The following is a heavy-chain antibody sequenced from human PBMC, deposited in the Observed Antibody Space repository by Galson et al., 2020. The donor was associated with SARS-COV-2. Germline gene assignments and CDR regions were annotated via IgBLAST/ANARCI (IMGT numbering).Heavy chain of an antibody. J-gene: IGHJ4*02. D-gene: IGHD3-10*01. V-gene: IGHV4-34*01. Sequence: SETLSLTCAVYGGSFSGYYWSWIRQLPGKGLEWIGEINHSGSTNYNPSLKSRVTISVDTSKNQFSLKVTSVTAADTAVYYCARGPVGYYYGSGTRTPYFDYWGQGILVTVSS. CDR3: ARGPVGYYYGSGTRTPYFDY. CDR1: GGSFSGYY. CDR2: INHSGST.